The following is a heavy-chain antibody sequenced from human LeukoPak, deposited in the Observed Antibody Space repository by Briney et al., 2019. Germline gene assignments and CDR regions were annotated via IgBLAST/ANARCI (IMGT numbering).Heavy chain of an antibody. CDR2: ISAYNGNT. D-gene: IGHD4-17*01. CDR3: ARVTQTDYGSYYYYMDV. V-gene: IGHV1-18*01. Sequence: GASVKVSCKASGYTFTSYGISWVRQAPGQGLEWMGWISAYNGNTDYAQKLQGRVTMTTDTSTSTAYMELRSLRSDDTAVYYCARVTQTDYGSYYYYMDVWGKGTTVTISS. CDR1: GYTFTSYG. J-gene: IGHJ6*03.